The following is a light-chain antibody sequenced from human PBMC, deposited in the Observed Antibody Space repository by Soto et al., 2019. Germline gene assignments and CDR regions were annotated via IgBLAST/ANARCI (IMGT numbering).Light chain of an antibody. CDR2: KAS. CDR1: QIISSW. V-gene: IGKV1-5*03. J-gene: IGKJ1*01. Sequence: DIQMTQSPSSLSASVVDRVTITCRASQIISSWLAWYQQKPGKAPKLLIYKASSLESGVPSRFSGSGSGTEFTLTISSLQPDDFATYYCQQYNSYWTFGQGTKVDIK. CDR3: QQYNSYWT.